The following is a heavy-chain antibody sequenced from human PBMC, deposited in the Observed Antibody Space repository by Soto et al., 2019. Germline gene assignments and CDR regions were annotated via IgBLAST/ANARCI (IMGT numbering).Heavy chain of an antibody. CDR1: GGSISGLY. Sequence: PSETLSLTCSVSGGSISGLYWSWVRQPPGRGLEWIGWIYYSGTTNYNPSLKSRVTISVDTSKNQFSLKLSSVTAADTAIYYCARLRHYYCLDVWGKGTKVTVSS. CDR2: IYYSGTT. CDR3: ARLRHYYCLDV. J-gene: IGHJ6*03. V-gene: IGHV4-59*08. D-gene: IGHD6-25*01.